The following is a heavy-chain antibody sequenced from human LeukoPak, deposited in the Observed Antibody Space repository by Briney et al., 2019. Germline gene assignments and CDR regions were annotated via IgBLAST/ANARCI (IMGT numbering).Heavy chain of an antibody. CDR2: ISYSGTT. V-gene: IGHV4-59*01. CDR3: AKVGQWLTASGDYMDG. CDR1: GASISNYY. D-gene: IGHD5-12*01. J-gene: IGHJ6*03. Sequence: KVSETLSLTCTVSGASISNYYWSWIRQPPGKGLEWIGYISYSGTTNYSPSLQSRVTISLDTSKNQFSLKLSSVTAADTAVYYCAKVGQWLTASGDYMDGWGKGTTVTVSS.